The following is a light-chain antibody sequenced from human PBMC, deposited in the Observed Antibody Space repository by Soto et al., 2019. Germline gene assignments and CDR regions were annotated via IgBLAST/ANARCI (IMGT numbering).Light chain of an antibody. CDR1: SSDVGGYNY. Sequence: ALTQPASVSGSPGQSITISCTGTSSDVGGYNYVSWYQQHPGKAPKLMIYEVSNRPSGVSNRFSGSKSGNTASLTISGLQAEDEADYYCSSYTSSSAWVFGGGTKVTVL. V-gene: IGLV2-14*01. CDR2: EVS. J-gene: IGLJ3*02. CDR3: SSYTSSSAWV.